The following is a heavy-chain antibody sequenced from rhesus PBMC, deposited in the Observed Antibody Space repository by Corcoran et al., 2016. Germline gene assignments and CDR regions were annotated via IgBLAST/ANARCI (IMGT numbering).Heavy chain of an antibody. D-gene: IGHD5-12*01. Sequence: QVQLQESGPGLVKPSETLSLTCAVSGGSVSSSTWWSWIRQPPGNGLEWFGYINGNRGSTYYNPARTSRVTISPDTSKNQFSLKLSSVTAADTAVYYCAGAAATVNYGLDSWGQGVVVTVSS. CDR2: INGNRGST. V-gene: IGHV4-65*01. J-gene: IGHJ6*01. CDR3: AGAAATVNYGLDS. CDR1: GGSVSSSTW.